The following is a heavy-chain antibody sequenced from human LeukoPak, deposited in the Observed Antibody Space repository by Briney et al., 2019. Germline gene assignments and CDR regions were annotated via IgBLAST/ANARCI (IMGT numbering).Heavy chain of an antibody. V-gene: IGHV3-11*01. CDR2: ISSSGSTI. CDR1: GFTFSDYY. Sequence: GGSLRLSCAASGFTFSDYYMSWIRQAPGKGLEWVSYISSSGSTIYYADSVKGRFIISRDNAKNSLYLQMNSLRAEDTAVYYCARDLTGTTPPFDYWGQGTLVTVSS. CDR3: ARDLTGTTPPFDY. D-gene: IGHD1-20*01. J-gene: IGHJ4*02.